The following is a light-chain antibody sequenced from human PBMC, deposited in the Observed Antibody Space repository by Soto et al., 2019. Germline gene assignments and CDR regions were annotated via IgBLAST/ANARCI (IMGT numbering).Light chain of an antibody. CDR3: QQYNNWTPIT. CDR2: GAS. CDR1: QSVSSN. V-gene: IGKV3-15*01. Sequence: EIVMTQSPSTVPVSPGERATLSCRASQSVSSNLAWYQQKPGQAPRLLIYGASTRANGIPGRFSGSGSGTELTLSISSLQSEDSAVYYCQQYNNWTPITFGQGTRLEIK. J-gene: IGKJ5*01.